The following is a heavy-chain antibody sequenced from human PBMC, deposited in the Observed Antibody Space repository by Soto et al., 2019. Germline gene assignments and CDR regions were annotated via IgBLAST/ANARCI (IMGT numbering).Heavy chain of an antibody. CDR2: ISGSGGST. V-gene: IGHV3-23*01. J-gene: IGHJ4*02. D-gene: IGHD3-22*01. CDR1: GFTFSSYA. CDR3: AKVPTSSGYYPLLDY. Sequence: EVQLLESGRGLVQPGGSLRLSCAASGFTFSSYAMSWVRQAPGKGLEWVSAISGSGGSTYYADSVKGRFTISRDNSKNTLYLQMNSLRAEDTAVYYCAKVPTSSGYYPLLDYWGQGTLVTVSS.